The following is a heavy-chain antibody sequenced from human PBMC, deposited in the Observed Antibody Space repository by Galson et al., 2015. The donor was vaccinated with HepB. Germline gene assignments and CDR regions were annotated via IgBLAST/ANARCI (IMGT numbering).Heavy chain of an antibody. CDR1: GYTFTAYY. CDR3: ARGSGVTTVPPTIDY. J-gene: IGHJ4*02. V-gene: IGHV1-2*02. D-gene: IGHD4-17*01. CDR2: INPKSGGT. Sequence: SVKVSCKASGYTFTAYYMHWVRQAPGQGLEWMGWINPKSGGTKYAQKFQGRVTMTRDTSLSTAYMEVSRLRSDDTAMYYCARGSGVTTVPPTIDYWGQGTLVTVSS.